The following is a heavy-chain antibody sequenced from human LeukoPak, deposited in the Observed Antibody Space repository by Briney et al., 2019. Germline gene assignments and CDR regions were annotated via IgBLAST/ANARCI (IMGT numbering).Heavy chain of an antibody. D-gene: IGHD2-15*01. CDR2: INPNTGGT. CDR3: ARELRRDDI. Sequence: ASVKVSCKASGYTFTGYYMHWVRQAPGQGLEWMGWINPNTGGTNYAQKFQGRVTMARDTCISTAYMDLSRLRSADPAVYYCARELRRDDIWGQGTLVTVSS. CDR1: GYTFTGYY. J-gene: IGHJ3*02. V-gene: IGHV1-2*02.